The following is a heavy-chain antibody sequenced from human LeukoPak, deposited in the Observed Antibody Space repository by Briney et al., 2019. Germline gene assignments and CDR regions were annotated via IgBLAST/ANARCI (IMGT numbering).Heavy chain of an antibody. J-gene: IGHJ4*02. CDR2: INWSGDST. V-gene: IGHV3-20*04. CDR3: AKKKTDYSCPSSFDY. D-gene: IGHD4-11*01. CDR1: GFTFDDFG. Sequence: WGSLRLSCAASGFTFDDFGLSWVRQVPGKGLECVSGINWSGDSTYYADSVKGRFTISRDNSKNTLYLQMNSLRAEDTAVYYCAKKKTDYSCPSSFDYWGQGTLVTVSS.